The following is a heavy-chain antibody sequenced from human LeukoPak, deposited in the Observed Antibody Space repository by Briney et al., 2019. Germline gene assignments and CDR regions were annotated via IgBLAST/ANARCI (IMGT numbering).Heavy chain of an antibody. V-gene: IGHV4-39*01. CDR1: GGSISSSSYY. Sequence: SETLSLTCTVSGGSISSSSYYWGCIRQPPGKGLEWIGSIYYSGSTYYNPSLKSRVTISVDTSKNQFSLKLSSVTAADTAVYYCARRGIAVAEIDYWGQGTLVTVSS. CDR3: ARRGIAVAEIDY. D-gene: IGHD6-19*01. CDR2: IYYSGST. J-gene: IGHJ4*02.